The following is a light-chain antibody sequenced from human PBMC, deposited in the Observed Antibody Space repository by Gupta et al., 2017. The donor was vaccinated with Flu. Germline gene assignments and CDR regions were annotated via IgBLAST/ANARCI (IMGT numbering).Light chain of an antibody. CDR3: YQYESGPPYS. CDR2: AAS. CDR1: QSVRNN. V-gene: IGKV3-15*01. Sequence: EIVVTQTPTTLSASPGERVTLTCRTSQSVRNNLAWYQQKPGLAPRLLIYAASTRDTGVPARFSGTGSGTEFNLIISSLQSEDFAVYYCYQYESGPPYSFGQGTKLDIK. J-gene: IGKJ2*03.